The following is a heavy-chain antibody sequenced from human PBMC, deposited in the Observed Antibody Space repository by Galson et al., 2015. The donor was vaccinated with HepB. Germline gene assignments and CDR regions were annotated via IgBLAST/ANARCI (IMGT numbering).Heavy chain of an antibody. CDR1: GYSFTDNY. D-gene: IGHD3-9*01. Sequence: SVKVSCKASGYSFTDNYTHWVRQAPGQGLEWMGWINPTNSGINYAEKFKGRVTMTRDTSISTAYLQLSSLRSDDTAIYFCARALQSKLTVIGDPWGQGTLVSVS. J-gene: IGHJ5*02. V-gene: IGHV1-2*02. CDR3: ARALQSKLTVIGDP. CDR2: INPTNSGI.